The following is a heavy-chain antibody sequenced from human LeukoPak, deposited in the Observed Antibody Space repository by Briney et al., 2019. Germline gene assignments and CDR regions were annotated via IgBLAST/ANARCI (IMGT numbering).Heavy chain of an antibody. CDR1: GGAISPYY. D-gene: IGHD3-16*01. CDR3: AREGWGSFLDAFEI. J-gene: IGHJ3*02. V-gene: IGHV4-59*01. Sequence: SETLSLTCTVSGGAISPYYWSWIRQPPGKGLEWIRYISYSGSTKNNPSLKSRVTISVDTSKRQFSLKLPYVTAADTAVYYCAREGWGSFLDAFEIWGQGRMVTVSS. CDR2: ISYSGST.